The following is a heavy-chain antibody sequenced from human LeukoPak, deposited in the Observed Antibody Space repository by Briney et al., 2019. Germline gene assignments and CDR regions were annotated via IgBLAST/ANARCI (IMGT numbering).Heavy chain of an antibody. CDR2: ISGSGGST. Sequence: GGSLRLSCAASGFTFSSYAMSWVRQAPGKGLEWVSAISGSGGSTYYADSVKGRFTISRDNAKNSLYLQMNSLRAEDTAVYYCARDHWAVTRGYYYYYMDVWGKGTTVTISS. V-gene: IGHV3-23*01. J-gene: IGHJ6*03. D-gene: IGHD4-17*01. CDR1: GFTFSSYA. CDR3: ARDHWAVTRGYYYYYMDV.